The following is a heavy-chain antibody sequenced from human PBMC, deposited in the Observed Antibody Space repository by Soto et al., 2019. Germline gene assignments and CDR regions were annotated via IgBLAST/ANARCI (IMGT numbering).Heavy chain of an antibody. CDR3: ARAPAAPDWFDP. CDR1: GGSISSGDYY. J-gene: IGHJ5*02. V-gene: IGHV4-30-4*01. CDR2: IYYSGST. D-gene: IGHD2-2*01. Sequence: SETLSLTCTVSGGSISSGDYYWSWIRQPPGKGLEWIGYIYYSGSTYYNPSLKSRVTISVDTSKKQFSLKLSSVTAADTAVYYCARAPAAPDWFDPWGQGTLVTVSS.